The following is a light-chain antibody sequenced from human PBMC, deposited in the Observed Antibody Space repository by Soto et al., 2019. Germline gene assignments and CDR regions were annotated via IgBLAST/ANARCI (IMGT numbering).Light chain of an antibody. CDR1: SSNIGNNY. CDR2: DNN. CDR3: GTWDSSLSAVV. J-gene: IGLJ2*01. V-gene: IGLV1-51*01. Sequence: QSVLTQPPSVSAAPGQKVTISCSGSSSNIGNNYVSWYQQFPGTAPKLLIYDNNKRPSGIPDRFSGSRSGTSATLGITGLKTGDEADYYCGTWDSSLSAVVFGGGTKLTVL.